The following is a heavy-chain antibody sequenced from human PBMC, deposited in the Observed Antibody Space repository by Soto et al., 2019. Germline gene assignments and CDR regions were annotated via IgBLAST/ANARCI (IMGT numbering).Heavy chain of an antibody. CDR1: GYTFTSYG. V-gene: IGHV1-18*01. CDR3: ARAESHYDFWSGYYTLDAFDI. D-gene: IGHD3-3*01. CDR2: ISAYNGNT. Sequence: QVQLVQSGAEVKKPGASVKVSCKASGYTFTSYGISWVRQAPGQGLEWMGWISAYNGNTNYAQKLQGRGTMTTDTSTSTAYMELRSLRSDDTAVYYCARAESHYDFWSGYYTLDAFDIWGQGTMVTVSS. J-gene: IGHJ3*02.